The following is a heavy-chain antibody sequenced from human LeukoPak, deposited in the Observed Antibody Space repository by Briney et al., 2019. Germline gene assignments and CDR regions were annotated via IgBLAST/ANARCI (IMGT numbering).Heavy chain of an antibody. V-gene: IGHV1-2*02. CDR1: GYTFTGYY. CDR2: INPNSGGT. Sequence: ASVKVSCKASGYTFTGYYMHWVRQAPGQGLEWMGWINPNSGGTNYARKFQGRVTMTRDTSISTAYMELSRLRSDDTAVYYCARGRITMVRGDTTTYYYYYMDVWGKGTTVTISS. D-gene: IGHD3-10*01. CDR3: ARGRITMVRGDTTTYYYYYMDV. J-gene: IGHJ6*03.